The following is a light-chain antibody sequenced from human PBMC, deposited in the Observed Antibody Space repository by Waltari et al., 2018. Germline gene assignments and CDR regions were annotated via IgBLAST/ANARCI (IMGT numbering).Light chain of an antibody. CDR1: KLGDKY. V-gene: IGLV3-1*01. Sequence: SYELAQPPSVSVSPGQTASITCSGDKLGDKYVSWYQQKPGQSPVVVIYRDTERPSGSPERLSGSNAGNTATLTISGTHTMDEADYYCQAWDSSAAVFGGGTKLTVL. J-gene: IGLJ2*01. CDR3: QAWDSSAAV. CDR2: RDT.